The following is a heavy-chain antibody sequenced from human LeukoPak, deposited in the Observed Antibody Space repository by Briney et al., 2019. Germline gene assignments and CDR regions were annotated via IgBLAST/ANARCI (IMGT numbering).Heavy chain of an antibody. J-gene: IGHJ3*02. Sequence: GESLQISCKGSGYSFTSYWIGWVRQMPGKGLEWMGIIYPGDPDTRYSPSFQGQVTISADKSISTAYLQWSSLKASDTAMYYCARHGGHRGDAFDIWGQGTMVTVSS. CDR1: GYSFTSYW. D-gene: IGHD3-16*01. CDR2: IYPGDPDT. V-gene: IGHV5-51*01. CDR3: ARHGGHRGDAFDI.